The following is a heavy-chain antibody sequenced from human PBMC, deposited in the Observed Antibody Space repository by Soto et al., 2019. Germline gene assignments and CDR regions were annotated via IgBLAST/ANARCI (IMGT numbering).Heavy chain of an antibody. CDR3: EIGGILGVSWNWFED. CDR2: IDSAGDA. CDR1: SFNFSRQD. J-gene: IGHJ5*01. V-gene: IGHV3-13*04. Sequence: GGSLTLSCATSSFNFSRQDLKWVRQVTGKGLEWVSGIDSAGDAKYPASVKGRFTISRENAKNSLNLQINSLRAGDTAVYYLEIGGILGVSWNWFEDWRYGPLVPAS. D-gene: IGHD3-10*01.